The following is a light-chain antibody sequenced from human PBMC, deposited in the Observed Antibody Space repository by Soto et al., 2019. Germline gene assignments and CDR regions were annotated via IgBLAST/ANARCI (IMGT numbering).Light chain of an antibody. CDR3: QQYDSSPKT. Sequence: VMTQSPDTLSVSPGERASLSCRASETVRSNLAWYQQKPGQAPRLLIYGASSRATGIPDRFSGSGSGTDFTLTISRLEPEDFAVYYCQQYDSSPKTFGQGTKVDI. V-gene: IGKV3-20*01. CDR1: ETVRSN. J-gene: IGKJ1*01. CDR2: GAS.